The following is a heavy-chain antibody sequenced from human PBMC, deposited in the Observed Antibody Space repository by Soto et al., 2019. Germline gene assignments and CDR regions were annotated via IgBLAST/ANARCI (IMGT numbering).Heavy chain of an antibody. J-gene: IGHJ3*02. CDR3: AGKFAQLLADAFDI. Sequence: SETLSLTCAVSGGSISRSYWWSWFRQLPGKGLEWIGEIYHTGSTIYNPSLQSRVTLSVDKSKNEFSLKMSSVTAADTAVYYCAGKFAQLLADAFDIWGQGTMVTV. CDR1: GGSISRSYW. CDR2: IYHTGST. D-gene: IGHD3-10*01. V-gene: IGHV4-4*02.